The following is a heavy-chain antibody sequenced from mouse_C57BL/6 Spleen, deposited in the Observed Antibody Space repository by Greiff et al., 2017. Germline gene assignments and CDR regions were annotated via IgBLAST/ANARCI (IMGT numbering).Heavy chain of an antibody. D-gene: IGHD2-10*02. CDR3: ARDSIYFDY. V-gene: IGHV5-4*01. J-gene: IGHJ2*01. CDR2: ISDGVSYT. Sequence: EVQVVESGGGLVKPGGSLKLSCAASGFTFSSYAMSWVRQTPEKRLEWVATISDGVSYTYYPDNVKGRFTISRDNAKNNLYLQMSHLKSEDTAMYYCARDSIYFDYWGQGTTLTVSS. CDR1: GFTFSSYA.